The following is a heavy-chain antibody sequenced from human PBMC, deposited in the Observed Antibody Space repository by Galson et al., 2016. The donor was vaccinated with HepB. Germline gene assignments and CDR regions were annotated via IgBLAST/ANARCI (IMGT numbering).Heavy chain of an antibody. CDR3: TRETRWFFDL. CDR2: INADGTAT. Sequence: SLRLSCAVSGLDFSRSWMHWVRQTPGKGLVWVSRINADGTATGYAASVKGRFTISRDYAKNTLHLQMNTLRVEDTAVYYCTRETRWFFDLWGRGTLLTVSS. J-gene: IGHJ2*01. CDR1: GLDFSRSW. D-gene: IGHD4-23*01. V-gene: IGHV3-74*01.